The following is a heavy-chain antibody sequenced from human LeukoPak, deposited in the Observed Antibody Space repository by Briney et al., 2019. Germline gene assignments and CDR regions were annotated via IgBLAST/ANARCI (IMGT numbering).Heavy chain of an antibody. J-gene: IGHJ4*02. Sequence: GGSLRLSCAASGFTFSNAWMSWVRQAPGKGLEWVGRIKSKTDGGTTDYAAPVKGRFTISRDDSKNTLYLQMNSLKTEDTAVYYCTTDFSPRKHSSSWYPDYWGQGTRVTVSS. CDR3: TTDFSPRKHSSSWYPDY. CDR2: IKSKTDGGTT. CDR1: GFTFSNAW. D-gene: IGHD6-13*01. V-gene: IGHV3-15*01.